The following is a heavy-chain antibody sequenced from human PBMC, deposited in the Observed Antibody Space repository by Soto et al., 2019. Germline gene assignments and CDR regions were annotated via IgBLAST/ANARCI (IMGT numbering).Heavy chain of an antibody. V-gene: IGHV3-74*01. CDR1: GFTFSRHW. Sequence: EVQLVESGGGLVQPGGSLRLSCAGTGFTFSRHWMHWDRQAPGKGLVWVSRINPDASRTTYADSVKGRFAISRDNAKNTLYLQMNSLRAEDTAVYYCARESYYGMDVWGQGTTVTVSS. J-gene: IGHJ6*02. CDR2: INPDASRT. CDR3: ARESYYGMDV.